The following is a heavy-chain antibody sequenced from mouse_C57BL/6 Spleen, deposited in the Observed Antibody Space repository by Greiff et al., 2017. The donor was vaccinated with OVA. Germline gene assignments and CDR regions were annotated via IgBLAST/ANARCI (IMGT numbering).Heavy chain of an antibody. D-gene: IGHD2-4*01. V-gene: IGHV1-50*01. Sequence: QVQLQQPGAELVKPGASVKLSCKASGYTFTSYWMQWVKQRPGQGLEWIGEIDPSDSYTNYNQKFKGKATLTVDTSSSTAYMQLSSLTSEDSAVYYCARKDDYDVGDYWGQGTTLTVSS. CDR2: IDPSDSYT. CDR1: GYTFTSYW. J-gene: IGHJ2*01. CDR3: ARKDDYDVGDY.